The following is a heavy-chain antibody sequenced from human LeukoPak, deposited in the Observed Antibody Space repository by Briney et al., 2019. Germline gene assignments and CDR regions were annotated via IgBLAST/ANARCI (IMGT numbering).Heavy chain of an antibody. CDR1: GYSISIPYY. CDR2: IYHIGST. J-gene: IGHJ3*02. CDR3: ASGGDAFDI. V-gene: IGHV4-38-2*01. D-gene: IGHD3-10*01. Sequence: SETLSLTCAVSGYSISIPYYWGWIRQPPGKGLEWIGSIYHIGSTYYNPSLRSRVTISIDMSKNQVSLRLNSVTAADTAVYYCASGGDAFDIWGQGTLVTVSS.